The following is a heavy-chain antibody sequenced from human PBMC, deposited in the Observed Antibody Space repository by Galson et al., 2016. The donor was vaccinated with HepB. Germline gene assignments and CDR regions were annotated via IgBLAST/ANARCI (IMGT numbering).Heavy chain of an antibody. CDR1: GLTFSRYW. V-gene: IGHV3-74*01. J-gene: IGHJ6*04. Sequence: SLRLSCAASGLTFSRYWMHWVRQAPGKGLVWVSRINSDDSSASYADSVKGRFTISRDNAENTLFLQMNSLRAEDTAVYYCARDARSSRRTARYYYGLDVWGKGTTVTVSS. CDR2: INSDDSSA. D-gene: IGHD2-2*01. CDR3: ARDARSSRRTARYYYGLDV.